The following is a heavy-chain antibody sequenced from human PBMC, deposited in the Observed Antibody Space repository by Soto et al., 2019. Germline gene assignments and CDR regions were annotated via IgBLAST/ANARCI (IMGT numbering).Heavy chain of an antibody. CDR3: ASIEYYYDSSGPIDY. Sequence: SETLSLTCTVSGGSISSGDYYWSWIRQPPGKVLEWIGYIYYSGSTYYNPSLRSRVTISVDTSKNQFSLKLSSVTAADTAVYYCASIEYYYDSSGPIDYWGQGTLVTVSS. V-gene: IGHV4-30-4*01. J-gene: IGHJ4*02. CDR2: IYYSGST. CDR1: GGSISSGDYY. D-gene: IGHD3-22*01.